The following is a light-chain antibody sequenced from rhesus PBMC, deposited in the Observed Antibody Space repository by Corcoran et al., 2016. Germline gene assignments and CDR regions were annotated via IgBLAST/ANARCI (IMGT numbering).Light chain of an antibody. V-gene: IGLV2-13*03. CDR1: SSDIGGYNR. Sequence: QAAPTQSPSVSGSPGQSVTLSCTGTSSDIGGYNRVSWYQQYPGKVPKLVIYEVSKRPSGVSDRFSGSKSGNTASLTISGLKAEDEADYYCCSYARTGTFIFGGGTRLTVL. J-gene: IGLJ1*01. CDR2: EVS. CDR3: CSYARTGTFI.